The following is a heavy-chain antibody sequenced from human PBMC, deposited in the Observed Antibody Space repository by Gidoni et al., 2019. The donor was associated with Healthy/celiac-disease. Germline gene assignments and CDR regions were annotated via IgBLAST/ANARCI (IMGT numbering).Heavy chain of an antibody. CDR2: IYTSGST. CDR3: ARQYSSSWTPYFDY. D-gene: IGHD6-13*01. Sequence: QVQLQESGPGLVKPSQTLSLTCTAPGGAISSGSYYCRWIRQPAGMGREWIGRIYTSGSTNYTPSLKSRVTISVDTSKNQFSLKLRSVTAAYTAVYYCARQYSSSWTPYFDYWGQGTLVTVSS. V-gene: IGHV4-61*02. CDR1: GGAISSGSYY. J-gene: IGHJ4*02.